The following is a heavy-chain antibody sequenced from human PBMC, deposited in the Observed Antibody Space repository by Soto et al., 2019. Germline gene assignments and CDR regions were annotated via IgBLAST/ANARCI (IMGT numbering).Heavy chain of an antibody. J-gene: IGHJ4*02. CDR1: GFTFGNFA. CDR3: AKFRGMTDGEYHVDY. D-gene: IGHD1-20*01. CDR2: IGGRGTT. Sequence: QLLESGGGLVQSGGSLRLSCAASGFTFGNFAMSWVRQAPGKGLEWVSGIGGRGTTFYADSVKGRFTISRDNSKNTLHLQMNSLRAEDMAVYYCAKFRGMTDGEYHVDYWCQGTLVTVSS. V-gene: IGHV3-23*01.